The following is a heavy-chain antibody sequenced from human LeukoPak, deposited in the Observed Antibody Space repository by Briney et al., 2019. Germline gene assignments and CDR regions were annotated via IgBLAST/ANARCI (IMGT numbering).Heavy chain of an antibody. J-gene: IGHJ4*02. V-gene: IGHV3-33*06. CDR2: IYYDGSNK. Sequence: QPGRSLRLSCAASGFTFSNYGMHWVRQAPGKGLEWVALIYYDGSNKYYADSVEGRFTISRDNSKNTLYLQMNSLRAEDTAVYYCANNFDYWGQGTLVTVSS. CDR1: GFTFSNYG. CDR3: ANNFDY.